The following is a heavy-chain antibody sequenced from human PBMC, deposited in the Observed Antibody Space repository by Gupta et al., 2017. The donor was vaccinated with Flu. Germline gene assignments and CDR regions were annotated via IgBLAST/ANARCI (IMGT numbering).Heavy chain of an antibody. J-gene: IGHJ4*02. Sequence: QVQLVQSGAAVTKPGASVKVSCKASGYTLTGDYPHWVRQAPGQGREGRGWINPNSGGTNYGQKFQGRVTMTRDTSISTAYMELSRLSSDDTAVDYCARGRLGSGYDWGQGTLVTVSS. CDR2: INPNSGGT. D-gene: IGHD5-12*01. CDR3: ARGRLGSGYD. V-gene: IGHV1-2*02. CDR1: GYTLTGDY.